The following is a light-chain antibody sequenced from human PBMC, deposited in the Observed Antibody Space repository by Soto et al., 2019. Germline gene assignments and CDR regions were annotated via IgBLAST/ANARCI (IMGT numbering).Light chain of an antibody. V-gene: IGLV1-44*01. J-gene: IGLJ1*01. Sequence: QAVLTQPPSATGTPGQRVTIPCSGSTSNIGSHTVNWYQQLPGTAPQFLIYNNDQRPSGVPDRFSVSKSGTSASLAISGLQSEDEADYYCAAWDDSLNGYVFGNGTKLTVL. CDR2: NND. CDR1: TSNIGSHT. CDR3: AAWDDSLNGYV.